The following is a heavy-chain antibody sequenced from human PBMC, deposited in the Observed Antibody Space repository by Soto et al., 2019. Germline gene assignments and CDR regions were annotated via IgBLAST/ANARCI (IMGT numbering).Heavy chain of an antibody. D-gene: IGHD2-15*01. Sequence: ASVKVSCKASGYTFTSYYMHWVRQAPGQGLEWMGIIDPSGGGTTYAQKFQGRLTMTRDTSTSTVYMELSSLRSEDTAVYYCARDRVDCSGGNCWRSVEDTWGQGTLVTVSS. CDR3: ARDRVDCSGGNCWRSVEDT. J-gene: IGHJ5*02. CDR2: IDPSGGGT. CDR1: GYTFTSYY. V-gene: IGHV1-46*01.